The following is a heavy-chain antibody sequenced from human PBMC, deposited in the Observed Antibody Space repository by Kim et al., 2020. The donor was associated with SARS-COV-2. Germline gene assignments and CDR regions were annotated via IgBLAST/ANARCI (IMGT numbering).Heavy chain of an antibody. CDR1: GGTFSDFA. D-gene: IGHD2-15*01. V-gene: IGHV1-69*13. J-gene: IGHJ2*01. CDR2: IIPSLGTT. CDR3: ARGIVTVTTLGYFDL. Sequence: SVKVSCRASGGTFSDFALSWVRQAPGQGPEWLGGIIPSLGTTNVPQKFQGRVTVTADESTSTAYMELSRLASDDTAVYYCARGIVTVTTLGYFDLWGRG.